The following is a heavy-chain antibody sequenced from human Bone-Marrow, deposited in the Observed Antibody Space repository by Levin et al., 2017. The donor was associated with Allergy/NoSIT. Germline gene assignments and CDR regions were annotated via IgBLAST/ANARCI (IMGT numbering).Heavy chain of an antibody. D-gene: IGHD3-10*01. V-gene: IGHV3-49*04. CDR1: GFTFGDYA. Sequence: GGSLRLSCTASGFTFGDYAMSWVRQAPGKGLEWVGFIRSKAYGGTTEYAASVKGRFTISRDDSKSIAYLQMNSLKTEDTAVYYCTRVMSGHDDYWGQGTLVTVSS. J-gene: IGHJ4*02. CDR3: TRVMSGHDDY. CDR2: IRSKAYGGTT.